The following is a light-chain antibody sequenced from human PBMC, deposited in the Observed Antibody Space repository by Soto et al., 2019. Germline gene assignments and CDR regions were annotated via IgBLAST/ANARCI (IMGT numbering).Light chain of an antibody. CDR3: SSYTSSSTRV. CDR2: EVS. Sequence: QSALTQPASVSGSPGQSITISCTGTSSDVGGYNCVSWYQQHPGKAPKLMIYEVSKRPSGVSNRFSGSKSGNTASLTISGLQAEDEADYYCSSYTSSSTRVFGGGTKLTVL. V-gene: IGLV2-14*01. CDR1: SSDVGGYNC. J-gene: IGLJ2*01.